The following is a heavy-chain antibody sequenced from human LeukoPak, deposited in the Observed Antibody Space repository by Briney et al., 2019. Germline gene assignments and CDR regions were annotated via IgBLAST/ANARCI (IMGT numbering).Heavy chain of an antibody. Sequence: GGSLRLSCAASGFTFVTSSMSWVRQAPGKGLEWVSSITDSGGNTFYADSVKGRFTISRDNAKNSLYLQMNSLRAEDTAVYYCARMNYDSSGYFDYWGQGTLVTVSS. CDR3: ARMNYDSSGYFDY. V-gene: IGHV3-21*01. CDR2: ITDSGGNT. D-gene: IGHD3-22*01. J-gene: IGHJ4*02. CDR1: GFTFVTSS.